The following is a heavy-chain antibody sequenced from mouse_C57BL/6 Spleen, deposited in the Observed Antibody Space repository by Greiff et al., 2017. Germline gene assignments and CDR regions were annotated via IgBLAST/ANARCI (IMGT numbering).Heavy chain of an antibody. CDR3: AREATTLYYYAMDY. D-gene: IGHD5-5*01. V-gene: IGHV3-6*01. J-gene: IGHJ4*01. CDR2: ISYDGSN. Sequence: ESGPGLVKPSQSLSLTCSVTGYSITSGYYWNWIRQFPGNKLEWMGYISYDGSNNYNPSLNNRISITRDTSKNQFFLKLKSVTTEDTATYYCAREATTLYYYAMDYWGQGTSVTVSS. CDR1: GYSITSGYY.